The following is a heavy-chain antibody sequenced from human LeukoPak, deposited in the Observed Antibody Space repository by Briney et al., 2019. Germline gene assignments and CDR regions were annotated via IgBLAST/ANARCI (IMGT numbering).Heavy chain of an antibody. J-gene: IGHJ5*02. CDR3: ARAGGLFCTSTSCHNWFDP. CDR1: AGSISSGGYY. V-gene: IGHV4-61*02. CDR2: IYTSGST. Sequence: SETLSLTCTVSAGSISSGGYYWGWIRQPPGKGLEWIGSIYTSGSTNYNPSLKSRVTISVDTSKNQFSLKLSSVTAADTAVYFCARAGGLFCTSTSCHNWFDPWGQGTLVTVSS. D-gene: IGHD2-2*01.